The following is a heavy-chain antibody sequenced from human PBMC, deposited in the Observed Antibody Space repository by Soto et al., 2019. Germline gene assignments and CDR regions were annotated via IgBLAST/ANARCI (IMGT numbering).Heavy chain of an antibody. CDR2: ISGGGDTT. Sequence: EVQLLKSGGCLVQPGGSLRLSCAASGFTFNNYAMTWVRQAPGKGLEWVSAISGGGDTTSYADSVKGRFTVSRDGSKHTLYLQMSSLRAEDPALYYCAKGRGGSGSLTPRVDLWGQGTLVTVSS. J-gene: IGHJ4*02. CDR3: AKGRGGSGSLTPRVDL. CDR1: GFTFNNYA. V-gene: IGHV3-23*01. D-gene: IGHD3-10*01.